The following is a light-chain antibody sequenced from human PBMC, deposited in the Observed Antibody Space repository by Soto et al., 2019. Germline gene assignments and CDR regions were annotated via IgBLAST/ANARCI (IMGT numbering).Light chain of an antibody. V-gene: IGKV3-15*01. CDR3: QQYNSWTTIT. CDR2: GVS. Sequence: EIVMTQSPATLSVSPGERATLSCRASQSISSKLGWYQQRPGQAPRLLIYGVSTRATGIPARFSGSGSGTEFTLTISSLQSEDSAVYYCQQYNSWTTITFGQGTRLEIK. J-gene: IGKJ5*01. CDR1: QSISSK.